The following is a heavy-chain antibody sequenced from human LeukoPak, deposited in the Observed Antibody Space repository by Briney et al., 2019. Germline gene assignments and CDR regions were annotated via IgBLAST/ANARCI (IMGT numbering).Heavy chain of an antibody. Sequence: PGGSLRLSCAASGFTFDDYGMSWVRQAPGKGLEWVSGINWNGGSTGYADSVKGRFTISRDKAKNSLYLQMNSLRAEDTALYYCASLHGGWGTVTEFDYWGQGTLVTVSS. CDR2: INWNGGST. CDR3: ASLHGGWGTVTEFDY. J-gene: IGHJ4*02. V-gene: IGHV3-20*04. D-gene: IGHD4-17*01. CDR1: GFTFDDYG.